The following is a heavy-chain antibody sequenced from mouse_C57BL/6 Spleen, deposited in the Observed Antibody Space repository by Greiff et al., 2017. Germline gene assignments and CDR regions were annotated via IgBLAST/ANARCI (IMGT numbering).Heavy chain of an antibody. D-gene: IGHD2-5*01. V-gene: IGHV1-18*01. J-gene: IGHJ2*01. CDR3: ARKGLYYSNFDY. CDR1: GYTFTDYN. Sequence: PLPHSVPELLKPGASVKIPCKASGYTFTDYNMDWVKQSHGKSLEWIGDINPNNGGTIYNQKFKGKATLTVDKSSSTAYMELRSLTSEDTAVYYCARKGLYYSNFDYWGQGTTLTVSS. CDR2: INPNNGGT.